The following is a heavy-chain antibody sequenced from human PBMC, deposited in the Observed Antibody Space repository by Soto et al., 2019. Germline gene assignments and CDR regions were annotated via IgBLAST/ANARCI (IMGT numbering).Heavy chain of an antibody. J-gene: IGHJ5*02. CDR1: GFTFSSYS. CDR3: ARSLSYYYGSGSYYYYNWFDP. V-gene: IGHV3-21*01. Sequence: GGSLRLSCAASGFTFSSYSMNWVRQGPGKGLEWVSSISSSSSYIYYADSVKGRFTISRDNAKNSLYLQMNSLRAEDTAVYYCARSLSYYYGSGSYYYYNWFDPWGQGTLVTSPQ. CDR2: ISSSSSYI. D-gene: IGHD3-10*01.